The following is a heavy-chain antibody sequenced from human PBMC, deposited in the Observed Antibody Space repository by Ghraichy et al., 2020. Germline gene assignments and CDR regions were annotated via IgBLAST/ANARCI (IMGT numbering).Heavy chain of an antibody. CDR1: GFTFSTHY. V-gene: IGHV3-7*03. CDR2: IDQDGSQK. Sequence: GGSLRLSCAASGFTFSTHYMTWVRQAPGKGLEWVANIDQDGSQKYYVDSVKGRFTISRDNAKNSLYLQMNSLRVEDTAVYYCAAAPGWEQLYWGQGALVTVSS. D-gene: IGHD6-13*01. CDR3: AAAPGWEQLY. J-gene: IGHJ4*02.